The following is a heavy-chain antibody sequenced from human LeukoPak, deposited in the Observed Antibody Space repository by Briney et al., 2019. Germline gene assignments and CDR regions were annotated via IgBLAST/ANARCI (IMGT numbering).Heavy chain of an antibody. CDR1: GFTFSSYS. V-gene: IGHV3-48*01. J-gene: IGHJ6*02. CDR2: ISSSSSTI. Sequence: GGSLRLSCAASGFTFSSYSMNWVRQAPGKGLEWVSYISSSSSTIYYADSVKGRFTISRDNAKNSLYLQMNSLRAEDTAVYYCARDRRDMDVWGQGTTVTVSS. CDR3: ARDRRDMDV.